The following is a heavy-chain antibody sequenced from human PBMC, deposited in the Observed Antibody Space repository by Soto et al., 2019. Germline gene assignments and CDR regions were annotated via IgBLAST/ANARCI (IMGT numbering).Heavy chain of an antibody. CDR3: AREGYCSSTSCYSIPHFDY. CDR1: GYTFTSYD. CDR2: MNPNSGNT. J-gene: IGHJ4*02. Sequence: GASVKVSCKASGYTFTSYDINWVRQATGQGLEWMGWMNPNSGNTGYAQKFQGRVTMTRNTSISTAYMELSSLRSEDTAVYYCAREGYCSSTSCYSIPHFDYWGQGTLVNVSS. V-gene: IGHV1-8*01. D-gene: IGHD2-2*01.